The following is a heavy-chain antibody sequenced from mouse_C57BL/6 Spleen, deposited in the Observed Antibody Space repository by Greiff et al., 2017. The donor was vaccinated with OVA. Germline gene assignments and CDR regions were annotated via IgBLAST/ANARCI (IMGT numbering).Heavy chain of an antibody. CDR2: IDPSDSYT. CDR1: GYTFTSYW. D-gene: IGHD1-1*01. J-gene: IGHJ3*01. V-gene: IGHV1-69*01. CDR3: AREVVSAY. Sequence: VQLQQPGAELVMPGASVKLSCKASGYTFTSYWMPWVKQRPGQGLEWIGEIDPSDSYTNFNQKFKGKSTLTVDKSSSTAYMQLSSLTSEDSAVYYCAREVVSAYWGQGTLVTVSA.